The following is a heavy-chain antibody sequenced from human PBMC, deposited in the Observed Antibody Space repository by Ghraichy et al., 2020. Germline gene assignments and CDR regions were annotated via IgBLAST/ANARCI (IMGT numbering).Heavy chain of an antibody. J-gene: IGHJ6*03. CDR1: GGSISSYY. V-gene: IGHV4-59*08. Sequence: SETLSLTCTVSGGSISSYYWSWIRQPPGKGLEWVGYIYYSGSTNYNPSLKSRLTISLATSRTQFSLTLTSVTAADTAVYYCARGWDGGLFPYYMDVWGKGTTVTVSS. CDR3: ARGWDGGLFPYYMDV. CDR2: IYYSGST. D-gene: IGHD3-16*01.